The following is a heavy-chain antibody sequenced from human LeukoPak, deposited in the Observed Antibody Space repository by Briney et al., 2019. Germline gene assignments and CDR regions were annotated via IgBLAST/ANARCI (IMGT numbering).Heavy chain of an antibody. D-gene: IGHD6-13*01. CDR1: GYTFTGYY. Sequence: ASVKVSCKASGYTFTGYYMHWVRQAPGQGLEWMGWINPNSGGTNYAQKFQGRVTMTRDTSISTAYMELSRLRSDDTAVYYCARGGVWGIAAAGSPPYYYYMDVWGKGTTVTVSS. CDR3: ARGGVWGIAAAGSPPYYYYMDV. CDR2: INPNSGGT. J-gene: IGHJ6*03. V-gene: IGHV1-2*02.